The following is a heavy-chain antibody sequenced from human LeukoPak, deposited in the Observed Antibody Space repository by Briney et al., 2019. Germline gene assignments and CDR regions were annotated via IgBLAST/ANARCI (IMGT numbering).Heavy chain of an antibody. CDR3: ARDWGSTGYYYYYMDV. CDR1: GYTFTSYY. Sequence: ASVKVSCKASGYTFTSYYIHWVRQAPGQGLEWMGIINPSGGSTSYAQKFQGRVTMTRDMSTSTVYMELSSLRSEDTAVYYCARDWGSTGYYYYYMDVWGKGTTVTVPS. D-gene: IGHD3-16*01. V-gene: IGHV1-46*01. CDR2: INPSGGST. J-gene: IGHJ6*03.